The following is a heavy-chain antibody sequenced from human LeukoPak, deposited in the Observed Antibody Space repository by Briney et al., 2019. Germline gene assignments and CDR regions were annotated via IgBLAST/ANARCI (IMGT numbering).Heavy chain of an antibody. J-gene: IGHJ4*02. CDR2: MNPNSGNT. D-gene: IGHD5-18*01. V-gene: IGHV1-8*01. CDR1: GYTFTSYD. CDR3: AREGPAKRGYSYGPLDDY. Sequence: VASVKVSCKASGYTFTSYDINWVRQATGQGLELMGWMNPNSGNTGYAQKFQGRVTMTRNTSISTAYMELSSLRSEDTAVYYCAREGPAKRGYSYGPLDDYWGQGTLVTVSS.